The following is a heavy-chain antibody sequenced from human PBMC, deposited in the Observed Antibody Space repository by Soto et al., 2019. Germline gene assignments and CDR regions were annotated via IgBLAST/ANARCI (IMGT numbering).Heavy chain of an antibody. CDR3: ARVRGDIVVVPAATPYYYYGMDV. Sequence: QVQLVQSGAEVKKPGASVKVSCKASGYTFTSYGISWVRQAPGQGLEWMGWLSAYNGNTNDAQKLQGRVTMTTDTSTSTAYMELRSLRSDDTAVYYCARVRGDIVVVPAATPYYYYGMDVWGQGTTVTVSS. CDR1: GYTFTSYG. V-gene: IGHV1-18*01. J-gene: IGHJ6*02. D-gene: IGHD2-2*01. CDR2: LSAYNGNT.